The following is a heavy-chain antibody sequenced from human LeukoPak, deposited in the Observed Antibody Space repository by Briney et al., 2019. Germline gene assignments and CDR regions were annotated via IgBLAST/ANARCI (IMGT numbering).Heavy chain of an antibody. CDR3: ARGSPSFHV. CDR1: GGSISSGGYY. CDR2: IYHSGST. V-gene: IGHV4-30-2*01. Sequence: SETLSLTCTVSGGSISSGGYYWSWIRQPPGKGLEWIGYIYHSGSTYYNPSLKSRATISVDRSKNQFSLKLSSVTAADTAVYYCARGSPSFHVWGQGTTVTVSS. J-gene: IGHJ6*02. D-gene: IGHD2/OR15-2a*01.